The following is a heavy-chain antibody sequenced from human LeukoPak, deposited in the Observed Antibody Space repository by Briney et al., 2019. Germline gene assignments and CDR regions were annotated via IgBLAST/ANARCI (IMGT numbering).Heavy chain of an antibody. CDR1: GFTFSSYA. J-gene: IGHJ4*02. V-gene: IGHV3-30-3*01. Sequence: GRSLRLSCAASGFTFSSYAMHWVRQAPSKGLEWVAVISYDGSNKYYADSVKGRFTISRDNSKNTLYLQMNSLRAEDTAVYYCARDGGGDITMVYYFDYWGQGTLVTVSS. CDR2: ISYDGSNK. CDR3: ARDGGGDITMVYYFDY. D-gene: IGHD3-10*01.